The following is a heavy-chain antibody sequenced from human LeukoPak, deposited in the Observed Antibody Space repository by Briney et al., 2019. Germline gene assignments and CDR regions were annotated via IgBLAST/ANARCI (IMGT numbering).Heavy chain of an antibody. Sequence: GGSLRLSCAASGFTFSDYYMSWIRQAPGKGLEWVANIKQDGSEKYYVDSVKGRFTISRDNAKNSLYLQMNSLRAEDTAVYYCARWDYARGYSGYVYPSGYDYWGQGTLVTVSS. D-gene: IGHD5-12*01. V-gene: IGHV3-7*01. CDR2: IKQDGSEK. CDR1: GFTFSDYY. J-gene: IGHJ4*02. CDR3: ARWDYARGYSGYVYPSGYDY.